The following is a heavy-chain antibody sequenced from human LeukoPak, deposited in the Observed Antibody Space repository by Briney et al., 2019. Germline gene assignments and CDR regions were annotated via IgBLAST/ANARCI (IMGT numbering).Heavy chain of an antibody. V-gene: IGHV3-30*01. J-gene: IGHJ4*02. CDR1: GFTFSSYA. D-gene: IGHD3-3*01. CDR3: ARVKVTIFGVVIHPIDY. CDR2: ISYDGSNK. Sequence: GRSPRLSCAASGFTFSSYAMHWVRQAPGKGLEWVAVISYDGSNKYYADSVKGRFTISRDNSKNTLYLQMNSLRAEDTAVYYCARVKVTIFGVVIHPIDYWGQGTLVTVSS.